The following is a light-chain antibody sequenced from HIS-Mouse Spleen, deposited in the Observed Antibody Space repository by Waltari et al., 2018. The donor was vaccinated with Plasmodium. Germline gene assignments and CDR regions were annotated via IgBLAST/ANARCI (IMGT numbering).Light chain of an antibody. Sequence: SYELTQPPSVSVSPGQTARITCSGDALPKKYAYWYQQKSGPAPVLGLYEDHKRTAGIPERFSGSSSGTMATLTISGAQVEDEADYYCYSTDSSGNHRVFGGGTKLTVL. CDR2: EDH. CDR1: ALPKKY. CDR3: YSTDSSGNHRV. V-gene: IGLV3-10*01. J-gene: IGLJ3*02.